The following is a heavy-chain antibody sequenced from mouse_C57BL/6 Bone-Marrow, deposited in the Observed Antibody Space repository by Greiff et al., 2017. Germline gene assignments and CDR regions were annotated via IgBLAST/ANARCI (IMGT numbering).Heavy chain of an antibody. D-gene: IGHD2-12*01. CDR1: GFNIKDDY. J-gene: IGHJ2*01. CDR2: IDPENGDT. V-gene: IGHV14-4*01. CDR3: TTPLRLFDY. Sequence: EVQLQQSGAELVRPGASVKLSCTASGFNIKDDYMHWVKQRPEQGLEWIGWIDPENGDTEYASKFQGKATITADTSSNTAYLQLSSLTSEDTAVYYCTTPLRLFDYWGQGTTRTVSS.